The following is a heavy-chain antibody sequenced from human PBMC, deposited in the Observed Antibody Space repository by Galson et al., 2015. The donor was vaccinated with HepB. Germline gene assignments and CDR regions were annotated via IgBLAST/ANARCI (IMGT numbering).Heavy chain of an antibody. CDR3: TRLGDFSGYSSS. Sequence: SLRLSCAASGFTFSGSAIHWVRQASGKGLEWVGRIRSKASNYATAYAAALKGRFTISRDDSKNTAYLHMIGLKTEDTAVCYCTRLGDFSGYSSSWGQGTLVTVSS. CDR1: GFTFSGSA. D-gene: IGHD2-2*01. J-gene: IGHJ4*02. V-gene: IGHV3-73*01. CDR2: IRSKASNYAT.